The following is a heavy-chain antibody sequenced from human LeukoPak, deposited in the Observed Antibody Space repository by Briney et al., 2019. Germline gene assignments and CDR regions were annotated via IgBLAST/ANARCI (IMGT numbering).Heavy chain of an antibody. J-gene: IGHJ4*02. Sequence: SETLSLTCTVSGGSISSGGYYWSWIRQHPGKGLEWIGYIYYSGSTNYNPSLKSRVTISVDTSKNQFSLKLSSVTAADTAVYYCARDRWGVTAIRYWGQGTLVTVSS. CDR1: GGSISSGGYY. D-gene: IGHD2-21*02. CDR2: IYYSGST. V-gene: IGHV4-61*08. CDR3: ARDRWGVTAIRY.